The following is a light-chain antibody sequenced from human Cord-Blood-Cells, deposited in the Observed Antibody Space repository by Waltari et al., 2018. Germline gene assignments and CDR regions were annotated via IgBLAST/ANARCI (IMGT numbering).Light chain of an antibody. J-gene: IGLJ3*02. CDR1: SSDVGGYNY. CDR3: SSYTSRSTWV. V-gene: IGLV2-14*01. Sequence: QSALTQPASVSGSPGQSITISCTGTSSDVGGYNYVSWYQQPPGKAPKLMIYDVSKRPSGVSNPFSGSKSGNTASLTISGLQAEDEADYYCSSYTSRSTWVFGGGTKLTVL. CDR2: DVS.